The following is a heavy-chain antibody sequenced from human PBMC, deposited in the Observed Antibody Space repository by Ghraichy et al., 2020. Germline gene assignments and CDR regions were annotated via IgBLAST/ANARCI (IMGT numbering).Heavy chain of an antibody. CDR3: ARLPSYYDILTGYGPVAYVDY. CDR2: IYYSRTT. J-gene: IGHJ4*02. CDR1: GCSISSSSYY. V-gene: IGHV4-39*01. Sequence: SETLSLTCTVSGCSISSSSYYWGWIRQRPGKGLEWIVSIYYSRTTYYNPSLSSRVTTSVDTSKNQFSLKLSSVTAAATAVYYCARLPSYYDILTGYGPVAYVDYWGKGSLVAVSS. D-gene: IGHD3-9*01.